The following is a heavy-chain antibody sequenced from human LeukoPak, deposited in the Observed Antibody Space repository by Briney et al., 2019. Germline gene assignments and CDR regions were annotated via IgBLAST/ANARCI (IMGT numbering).Heavy chain of an antibody. Sequence: GRSLRLSCAASGFTFSSYGMHWVRQAPGKGLEWVAVISYDGSSKYYADSVKGRFTISRDNSKNTLYLQMNSLRAEDTAVYYCAKDSSVRAYYYYGMDVWGQGTTVTVSS. D-gene: IGHD3-10*01. V-gene: IGHV3-30*18. CDR2: ISYDGSSK. J-gene: IGHJ6*02. CDR3: AKDSSVRAYYYYGMDV. CDR1: GFTFSSYG.